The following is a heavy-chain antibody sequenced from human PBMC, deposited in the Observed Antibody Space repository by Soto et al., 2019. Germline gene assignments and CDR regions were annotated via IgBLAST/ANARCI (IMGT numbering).Heavy chain of an antibody. D-gene: IGHD3-10*01. V-gene: IGHV4-61*01. CDR3: ARDTYYYGSGSSVYGMDV. CDR1: GGSVSSGSYY. J-gene: IGHJ6*02. Sequence: LSLTCTVSGGSVSSGSYYWSWIRRPPGKGLEWIGYIYYSGSTNYNPSLKSRVTISVDTSKNQFSLKLSSVTAADTAVYYCARDTYYYGSGSSVYGMDVWGQGTTVTVSS. CDR2: IYYSGST.